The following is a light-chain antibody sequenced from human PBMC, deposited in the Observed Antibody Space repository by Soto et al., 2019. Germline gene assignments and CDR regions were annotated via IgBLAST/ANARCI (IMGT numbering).Light chain of an antibody. CDR3: SSFTSTSSTLV. Sequence: QSALTQPASVSGSPGQSITISCTGTSSDVGGYNYVSWYQQHPGKPPKLMICEVSNRPSGISYRFSGSKSGNTDSLTISGLQAEDEADYYCSSFTSTSSTLVFGGGTKLTVL. CDR2: EVS. CDR1: SSDVGGYNY. V-gene: IGLV2-14*01. J-gene: IGLJ2*01.